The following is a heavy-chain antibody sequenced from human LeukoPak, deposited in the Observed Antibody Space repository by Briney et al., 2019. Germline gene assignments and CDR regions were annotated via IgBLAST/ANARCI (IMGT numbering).Heavy chain of an antibody. V-gene: IGHV4-59*01. Sequence: SETLSLTCTVSGGSISSYYWNWIRQPPGRGLEWIGNIYYSGSTNYNPSLKSRVTLSVDTSKNQFSLKLSSVTAADTAVYYCAKGDYCSSSSCYRRWFDPWGQGILVTVSS. CDR1: GGSISSYY. D-gene: IGHD2-2*01. CDR3: AKGDYCSSSSCYRRWFDP. J-gene: IGHJ5*02. CDR2: IYYSGST.